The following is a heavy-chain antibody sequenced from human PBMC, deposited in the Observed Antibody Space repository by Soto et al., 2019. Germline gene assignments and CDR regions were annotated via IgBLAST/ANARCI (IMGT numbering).Heavy chain of an antibody. Sequence: QVQLVQSGAEVRKPGASVKISCKASGYTFTSFQIHWVRQAPGQGPEWMGIINPSGGSRTYAQNFQGRVTMTRDTSTSTVYMELSSLRSEDTAMYYCARDKCSGDSCYSSPWCQGTLVTVS. CDR2: INPSGGSR. CDR3: ARDKCSGDSCYSSP. V-gene: IGHV1-46*03. D-gene: IGHD2-15*01. J-gene: IGHJ5*02. CDR1: GYTFTSFQ.